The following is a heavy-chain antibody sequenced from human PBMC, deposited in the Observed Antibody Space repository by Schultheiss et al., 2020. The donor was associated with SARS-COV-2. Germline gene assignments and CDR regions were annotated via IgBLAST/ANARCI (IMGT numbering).Heavy chain of an antibody. J-gene: IGHJ4*02. V-gene: IGHV1-18*01. CDR2: ISAYNGNT. D-gene: IGHD2-2*01. Sequence: ASVKVSCKASGYTFTNYAISWVRQAPGQGLEWMGWISAYNGNTNYAQKVQGRVSMTTDTSTSTAYMELMSLRSDDTAVYYCARDRGTSSWGLVYFDYWGQGTLVTVSS. CDR1: GYTFTNYA. CDR3: ARDRGTSSWGLVYFDY.